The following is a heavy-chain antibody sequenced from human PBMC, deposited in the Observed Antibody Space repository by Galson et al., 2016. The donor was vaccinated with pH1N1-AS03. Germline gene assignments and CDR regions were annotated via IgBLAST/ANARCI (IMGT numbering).Heavy chain of an antibody. CDR3: ARHPYNSSPLYYYFYYMDV. CDR2: IYYSGSA. J-gene: IGHJ6*03. Sequence: TLSLTCTVSGGSISNSNYYWGWIRQPPGKGLEWIGSIYYSGSAYYNPSLKSRVTISIDTSKNQFSLRLSSVTAADTAAYYCARHPYNSSPLYYYFYYMDVWGKGTTVTVSS. V-gene: IGHV4-39*01. CDR1: GGSISNSNYY. D-gene: IGHD6-13*01.